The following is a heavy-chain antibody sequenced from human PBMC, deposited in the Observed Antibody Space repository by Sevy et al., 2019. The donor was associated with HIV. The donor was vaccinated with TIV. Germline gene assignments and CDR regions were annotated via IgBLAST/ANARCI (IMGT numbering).Heavy chain of an antibody. Sequence: GGSLRLSCAASGFTFSSYAMHWVRQAPGKGLEWVAVISYDGSNKYYADSVKGRFTISRDNSKNTLYLQMNSLRAEDTAVYYCARDYGGNSDAFDYWGQGPLVTVSS. V-gene: IGHV3-30-3*01. CDR3: ARDYGGNSDAFDY. D-gene: IGHD4-17*01. CDR2: ISYDGSNK. CDR1: GFTFSSYA. J-gene: IGHJ4*02.